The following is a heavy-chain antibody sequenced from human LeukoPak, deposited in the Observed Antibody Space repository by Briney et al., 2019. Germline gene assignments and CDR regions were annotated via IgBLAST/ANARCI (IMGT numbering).Heavy chain of an antibody. J-gene: IGHJ3*02. CDR2: IYPGDSDT. Sequence: RGESLKISCKGSGYSFTSYWIGWVRQMPGKGLEWMGIIYPGDSDTRYSPSFQGQVTISADKSISTAYLQWSSLKASDTAMYYCARLGGSYYNDAFDIWAKGQWSPSLQ. CDR1: GYSFTSYW. D-gene: IGHD1-26*01. CDR3: ARLGGSYYNDAFDI. V-gene: IGHV5-51*01.